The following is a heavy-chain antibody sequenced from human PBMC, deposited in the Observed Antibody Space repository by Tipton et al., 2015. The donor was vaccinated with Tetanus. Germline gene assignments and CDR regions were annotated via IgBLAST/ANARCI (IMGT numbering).Heavy chain of an antibody. CDR2: IFHSGTA. D-gene: IGHD3-3*01. V-gene: IGHV4-4*02. CDR3: ARGVPRESFYLDH. Sequence: TLSLTCTVSGGSIINTTWLTWVRQPPGKGLEWLGDIFHSGTAYYSPSLKSRLTISLDKSNNHLSLKMTSMTAADTAVYYCARGVPRESFYLDHWGQGKQVAVSS. CDR1: GGSIINTTW. J-gene: IGHJ4*02.